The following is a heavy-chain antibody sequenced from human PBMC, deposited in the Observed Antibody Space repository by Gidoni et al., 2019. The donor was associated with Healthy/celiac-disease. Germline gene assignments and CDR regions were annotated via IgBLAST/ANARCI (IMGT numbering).Heavy chain of an antibody. J-gene: IGHJ4*02. V-gene: IGHV1-69*01. Sequence: VKKPRSSVKLSCKASGGTFSSYTISWLRQSPGQGLEWMGGIIHIYGTANYAQKFQGRVTITADESTSTAYMELSSRRSEDTAVYYCARDRGSGSYLADYWGQGTLVTVSS. CDR2: IIHIYGTA. CDR3: ARDRGSGSYLADY. D-gene: IGHD1-26*01. CDR1: GGTFSSYT.